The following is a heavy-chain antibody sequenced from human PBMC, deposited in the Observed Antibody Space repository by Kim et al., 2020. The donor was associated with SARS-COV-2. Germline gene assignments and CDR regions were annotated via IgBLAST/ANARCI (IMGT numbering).Heavy chain of an antibody. J-gene: IGHJ4*02. Sequence: ASVKVSCKAYGYTFTNYGVHWVRQAPGQSLEWMGWVNAGNGDTHYSPKFQDRVTISRDTSATTAYMELSSLRSEDTAVYYCARPSFCADGICPYYDYWGQGTLDAVSS. CDR2: VNAGNGDT. V-gene: IGHV1-3*01. CDR1: GYTFTNYG. D-gene: IGHD2-8*01. CDR3: ARPSFCADGICPYYDY.